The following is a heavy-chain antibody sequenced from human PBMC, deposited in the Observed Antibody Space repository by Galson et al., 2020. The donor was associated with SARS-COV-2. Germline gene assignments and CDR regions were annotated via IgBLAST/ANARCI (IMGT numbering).Heavy chain of an antibody. Sequence: SETLSLTCTVSGGSISSYYWSWIRQPPGKGLEWIGYIYYSGSTHYNPSLKSRVTIPVDTSKNQFSLKLSSVTAADTAVYYCARGSPTYYDILTGYSYYYYMDVWGKGTTVTVSS. CDR2: IYYSGST. CDR1: GGSISSYY. CDR3: ARGSPTYYDILTGYSYYYYMDV. J-gene: IGHJ6*03. D-gene: IGHD3-9*01. V-gene: IGHV4-59*01.